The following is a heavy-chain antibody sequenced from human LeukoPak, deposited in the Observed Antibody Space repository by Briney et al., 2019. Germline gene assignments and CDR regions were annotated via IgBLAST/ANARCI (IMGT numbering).Heavy chain of an antibody. CDR2: VSGSGGST. CDR1: GFTFSSYA. Sequence: GGSLRLSCAASGFTFSSYAMSWVRQAAGKGLEWVSTVSGSGGSTYYGDSVKGRFTISRDNSKNTLYLQMNSLRAEDTAVYYCARDRYYYDSSGYYSNFDYWGQGTLVTVSS. D-gene: IGHD3-22*01. V-gene: IGHV3-23*01. J-gene: IGHJ4*02. CDR3: ARDRYYYDSSGYYSNFDY.